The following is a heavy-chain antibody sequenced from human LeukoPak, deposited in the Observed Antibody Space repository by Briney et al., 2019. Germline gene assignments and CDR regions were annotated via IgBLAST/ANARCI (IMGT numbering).Heavy chain of an antibody. CDR3: ARHGSSGWSPFDY. J-gene: IGHJ4*02. CDR2: IYNSGST. CDR1: GGSISSSSYY. Sequence: SETLSLTCTVSGGSISSSSYYWGWIRQPPGKGLEWIGSIYNSGSTYYNPSLKSRVTISVDTSKNQFSLKLSSVTAADTAVYYCARHGSSGWSPFDYWGQGTLVTVSS. V-gene: IGHV4-39*01. D-gene: IGHD6-19*01.